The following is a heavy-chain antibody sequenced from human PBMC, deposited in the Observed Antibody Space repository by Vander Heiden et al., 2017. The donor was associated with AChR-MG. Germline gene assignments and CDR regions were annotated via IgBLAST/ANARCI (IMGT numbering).Heavy chain of an antibody. J-gene: IGHJ3*02. CDR3: AKGGMIVVLISAFDI. V-gene: IGHV3-23*01. CDR1: GFTFSSYA. Sequence: EVQLLESGGGLVQPGGSLRLSCAASGFTFSSYAMSWVRQAPGKGLEWVSSISDSGGSTYYAESVKGRFTISRDNSKNTLYLQINSLRTDDTAVYYCAKGGMIVVLISAFDIWGQGTMVTVSS. CDR2: ISDSGGST. D-gene: IGHD3-22*01.